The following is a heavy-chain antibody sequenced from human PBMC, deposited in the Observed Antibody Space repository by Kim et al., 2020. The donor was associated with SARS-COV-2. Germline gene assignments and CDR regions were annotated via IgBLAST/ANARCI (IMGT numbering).Heavy chain of an antibody. CDR1: GGSISSYY. CDR3: ARADTYYYGSGSYLHFDY. V-gene: IGHV4-59*13. J-gene: IGHJ4*02. Sequence: SETLSLTCTVSGGSISSYYWSWIRQPPGKGLEWIGYIYYSGSTNYNPSLKSRVTISVDTSKNQFSLKLSSVTAADTAVYYCARADTYYYGSGSYLHFDYWGQGTLVTVSS. D-gene: IGHD3-10*01. CDR2: IYYSGST.